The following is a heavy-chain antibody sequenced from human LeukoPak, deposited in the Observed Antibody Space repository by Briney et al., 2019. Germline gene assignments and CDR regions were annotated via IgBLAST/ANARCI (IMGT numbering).Heavy chain of an antibody. D-gene: IGHD2-2*01. CDR1: GFTFISYG. V-gene: IGHV3-30*02. CDR3: AKDQCTRTSCDGYPGY. Sequence: PGGSLRLSCAASGFTFISYGMHWVRQAPCKGLEWVAFIHFDGSTKYSGESVKGRFTISRDNSKNTLYLQMNSLRPEDTAVYYCAKDQCTRTSCDGYPGYWGQGSLVTVSS. CDR2: IHFDGSTK. J-gene: IGHJ4*02.